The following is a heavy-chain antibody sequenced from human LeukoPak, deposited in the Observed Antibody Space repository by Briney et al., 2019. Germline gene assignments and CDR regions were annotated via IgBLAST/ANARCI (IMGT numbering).Heavy chain of an antibody. CDR1: GYTFTGYY. CDR2: INPNSGGT. J-gene: IGHJ4*02. CDR3: ARDFEEWELPAY. D-gene: IGHD1-26*01. V-gene: IGHV1-2*02. Sequence: GASVKVSCKASGYTFTGYYMHWVRQAPGQGLEWMGWINPNSGGTNYAQKFQGRVAMTRDTSISTAYMELSRLRSDDTAVYYCARDFEEWELPAYWGQGTLVTVSS.